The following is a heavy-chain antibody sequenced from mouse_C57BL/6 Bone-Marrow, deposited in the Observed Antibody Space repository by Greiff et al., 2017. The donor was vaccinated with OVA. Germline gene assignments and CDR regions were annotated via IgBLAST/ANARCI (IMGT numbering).Heavy chain of an antibody. Sequence: EVQLQESGGGLVKPGGSLKLSCAASGFTFSDYGMHWVRQAPEKGLEWVAYISSGSSTIYYADTVKGRFTISRDNAKNTLFLQMTSLRSEDTAMYYCARPCYYDYYWYFDVWGTGTTVTVSS. CDR2: ISSGSSTI. J-gene: IGHJ1*03. CDR1: GFTFSDYG. D-gene: IGHD2-4*01. V-gene: IGHV5-17*01. CDR3: ARPCYYDYYWYFDV.